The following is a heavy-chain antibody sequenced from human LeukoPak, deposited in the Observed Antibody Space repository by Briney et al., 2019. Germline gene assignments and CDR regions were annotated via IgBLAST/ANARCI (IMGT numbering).Heavy chain of an antibody. CDR3: ARGDFPV. D-gene: IGHD3-3*01. Sequence: GRSLRLSCAASGFTFSSCGMHWVRQAPGKGLEWVAVIWYDGSNKYYADSVKGRFTISRDNSKNTLYLQMNSLRAEDTAVYYCARGDFPVWGQGTTVTVSS. CDR2: IWYDGSNK. J-gene: IGHJ6*02. V-gene: IGHV3-33*08. CDR1: GFTFSSCG.